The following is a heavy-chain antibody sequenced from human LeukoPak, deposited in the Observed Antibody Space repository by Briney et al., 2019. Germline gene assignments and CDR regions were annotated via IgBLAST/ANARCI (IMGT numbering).Heavy chain of an antibody. D-gene: IGHD3-10*01. CDR2: MNPKSAGA. CDR1: GYSFTGYY. Sequence: ASVKVSCKASGYSFTGYYIHWVRQAPGQGLECMGWMNPKSAGANYAQKFQGRVTMTRDTSITTAYMELSRLRSDDTAVYYCASKAYGSGDYGMEVWGQGTTVTVSS. V-gene: IGHV1-2*02. CDR3: ASKAYGSGDYGMEV. J-gene: IGHJ6*02.